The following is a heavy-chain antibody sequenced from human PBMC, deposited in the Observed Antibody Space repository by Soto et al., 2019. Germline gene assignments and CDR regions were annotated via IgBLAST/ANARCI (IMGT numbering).Heavy chain of an antibody. CDR2: IYPGNSNT. Sequence: PGDSLKISRKGYGYSFRSYWIGWARQIPGTGLEWLGIIYPGNSNTRYSPSFEGQVTMSADKSINTAYLQWSSLRASDTAIYFCARPSDVGLASSFEYWGQGTQVTVSS. V-gene: IGHV5-51*01. CDR1: GYSFRSYW. CDR3: ARPSDVGLASSFEY. J-gene: IGHJ4*02. D-gene: IGHD3-9*01.